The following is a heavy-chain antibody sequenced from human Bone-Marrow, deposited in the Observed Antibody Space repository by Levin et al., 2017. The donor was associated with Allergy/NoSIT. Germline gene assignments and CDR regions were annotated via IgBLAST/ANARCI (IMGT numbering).Heavy chain of an antibody. Sequence: TSGGSLRLSCQAYGYNFNNYWIGWVRQMPGKGLEWMGIVYAGDSDGRYSPSFQGHVTMSADKSISTAFLQWSSLKASDTATYYCARQNISSGYDYWGQGTPVTVSS. CDR1: GYNFNNYW. V-gene: IGHV5-51*01. CDR3: ARQNISSGYDY. J-gene: IGHJ4*02. D-gene: IGHD5-12*01. CDR2: VYAGDSDG.